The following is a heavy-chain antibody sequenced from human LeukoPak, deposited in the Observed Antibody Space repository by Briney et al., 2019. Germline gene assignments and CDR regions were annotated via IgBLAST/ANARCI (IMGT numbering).Heavy chain of an antibody. Sequence: SVKVSCKASGGTFSSYAISWVRQAPGQGLEWMGRIIPIFGIANYAQKFQGRVTITADKSASTAYMELGSLRSEDTAVYYCARDLTEGELPFDYWGQGTLVTVSS. J-gene: IGHJ4*02. CDR1: GGTFSSYA. V-gene: IGHV1-69*04. CDR3: ARDLTEGELPFDY. D-gene: IGHD1-26*01. CDR2: IIPIFGIA.